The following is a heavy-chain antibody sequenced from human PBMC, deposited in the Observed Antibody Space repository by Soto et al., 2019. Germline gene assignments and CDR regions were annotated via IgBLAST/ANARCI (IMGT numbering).Heavy chain of an antibody. CDR3: ARHCTNGVCYKGSFDY. Sequence: SETLSLTCAVSGGSISSGGYSWSWIRQPPGKGLEWIGYIYHSGSTYYNPSLKSRVTISVDRSKNQFSLKLSSVTAADTAVYYCARHCTNGVCYKGSFDYWGQGTLVTVSS. D-gene: IGHD2-8*01. J-gene: IGHJ4*02. CDR2: IYHSGST. CDR1: GGSISSGGYS. V-gene: IGHV4-30-2*01.